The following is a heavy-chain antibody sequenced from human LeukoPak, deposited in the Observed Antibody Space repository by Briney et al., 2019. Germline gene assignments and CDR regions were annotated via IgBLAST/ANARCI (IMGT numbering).Heavy chain of an antibody. D-gene: IGHD3-22*01. CDR3: AAYYYDSSGYYRNYYYYMDV. J-gene: IGHJ6*03. CDR2: IIPIFGTA. CDR1: GGTFSSYA. Sequence: SVKVSCKASGGTFSSYAISWVRQAPGQGLEWMGGIIPIFGTANYAQKFQGRVTITADKSTSTAYMELSSRRSEDTAVYYCAAYYYDSSGYYRNYYYYMDVWGKGTTVTVSS. V-gene: IGHV1-69*06.